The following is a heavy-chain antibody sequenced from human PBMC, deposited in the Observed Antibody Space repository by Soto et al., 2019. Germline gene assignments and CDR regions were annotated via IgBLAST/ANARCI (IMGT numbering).Heavy chain of an antibody. D-gene: IGHD5-18*01. CDR1: GFIFSSFG. CDR2: IWYDGSKK. CDR3: ARGYSYGSLTFDY. Sequence: GGSLRLSCVASGFIFSSFGIHWVRQAPGKGLEWVAVIWYDGSKKYYADSVKGRFTISRDNSKNTLYLQMNSLRAEDTAVYYCARGYSYGSLTFDYWGQGTPVTVS. V-gene: IGHV3-33*01. J-gene: IGHJ4*02.